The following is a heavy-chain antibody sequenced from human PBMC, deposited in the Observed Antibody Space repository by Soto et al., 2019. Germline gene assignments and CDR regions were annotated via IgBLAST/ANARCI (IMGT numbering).Heavy chain of an antibody. CDR2: IYYSGST. V-gene: IGHV4-39*01. J-gene: IGHJ5*02. CDR1: GGSISSSSYY. CDR3: ARRGDFWSGYRYWFDP. D-gene: IGHD3-3*01. Sequence: ASETLSLTCTVSGGSISSSSYYWGWIRQPPGKGLEWIGSIYYSGSTYYNPSLKNQVTISVDTSKNKISLKLRSVTAADSVVYYCARRGDFWSGYRYWFDPWGQGTLVTVSS.